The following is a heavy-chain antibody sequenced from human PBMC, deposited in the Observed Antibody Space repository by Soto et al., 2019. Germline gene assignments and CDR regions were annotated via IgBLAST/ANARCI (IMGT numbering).Heavy chain of an antibody. D-gene: IGHD2-2*01. CDR2: VSAGGGDT. Sequence: GVSLRLSCAASGFTFSSYGMNWVRQAPGRGLEWVAGVSAGGGDTSHADSVKGRFTISRDNSKDTLYLHMSSLRAEDTAIYYCAKSSSRAHYYAMDVWGQGTTVTVSS. CDR1: GFTFSSYG. V-gene: IGHV3-23*01. J-gene: IGHJ6*02. CDR3: AKSSSRAHYYAMDV.